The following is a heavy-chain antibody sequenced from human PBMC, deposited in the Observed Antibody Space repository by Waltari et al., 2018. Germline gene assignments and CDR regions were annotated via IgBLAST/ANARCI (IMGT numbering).Heavy chain of an antibody. V-gene: IGHV4-39*07. Sequence: QVQLQESGPGLVKPSGTLSLTCAVSGGSISSSSYYWGWIRQPPGKGLEWIGSIYYSGSTYYNPSLKSRVTISVDTSKNQFSLKLSSVTAADTAVYYCARDTYYYGSGSLPGGYWGQGTLVTVSS. CDR1: GGSISSSSYY. J-gene: IGHJ4*02. CDR2: IYYSGST. D-gene: IGHD3-10*01. CDR3: ARDTYYYGSGSLPGGY.